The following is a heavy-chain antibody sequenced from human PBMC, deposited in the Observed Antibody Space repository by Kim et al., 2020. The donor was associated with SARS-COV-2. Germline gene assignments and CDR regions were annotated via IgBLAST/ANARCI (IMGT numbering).Heavy chain of an antibody. J-gene: IGHJ6*02. D-gene: IGHD3-22*01. CDR2: IYYSGST. Sequence: SETLSLTCTVSGGSVSSGSYYWSWIRQPPGKGLEWIGYIYYSGSTNYNPSLKSRVTISVDTSKNQFSLKLSSVTAADTAVYYCARDLAWYYDSSGYSAGMDVWGQGTTVTVSS. CDR3: ARDLAWYYDSSGYSAGMDV. V-gene: IGHV4-61*01. CDR1: GGSVSSGSYY.